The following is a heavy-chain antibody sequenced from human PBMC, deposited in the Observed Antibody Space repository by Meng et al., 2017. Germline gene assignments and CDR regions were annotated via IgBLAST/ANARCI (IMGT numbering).Heavy chain of an antibody. V-gene: IGHV1-2*02. CDR3: ARHWFGESEIS. D-gene: IGHD3-10*01. CDR2: INPNSGGT. CDR1: GYIFASYG. Sequence: QVQLGQSGGEVKKPGASVRVSCKASGYIFASYGIHWVRQAPGQGLEWIGWINPNSGGTNYAQKFQGRVTMTRDTSISTAYMELSRLRSDDTAVYYCARHWFGESEISWGQGTLVTVSS. J-gene: IGHJ4*02.